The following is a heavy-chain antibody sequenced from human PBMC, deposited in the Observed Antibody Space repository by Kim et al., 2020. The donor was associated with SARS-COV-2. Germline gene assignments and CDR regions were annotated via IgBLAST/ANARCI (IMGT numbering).Heavy chain of an antibody. D-gene: IGHD1-26*01. J-gene: IGHJ5*01. CDR1: GYKFSNYW. V-gene: IGHV5-51*01. CDR3: ARRVVATSSPTYSWFDS. Sequence: GESLKISCKISGYKFSNYWIGWVRPTPGKGLEWMGFIYPGDSDTRYSPSFQGHVTISVDLSISTAYLQWSSLRASDSGMYYCARRVVATSSPTYSWFDSWGQGIVVTVSS. CDR2: IYPGDSDT.